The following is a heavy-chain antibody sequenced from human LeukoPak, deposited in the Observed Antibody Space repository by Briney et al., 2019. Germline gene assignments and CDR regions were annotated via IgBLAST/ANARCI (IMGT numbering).Heavy chain of an antibody. J-gene: IGHJ4*02. CDR2: IYYSGSI. CDR3: ARGDYDILTGTDPVFDY. CDR1: GGSISSYY. D-gene: IGHD3-9*01. V-gene: IGHV4-59*01. Sequence: KPSETLSLTCTVSGGSISSYYWSWIRQPPGKGLEWIGYIYYSGSINYNPSLKSRVTISVDASKNQFSLKLSSVTAADTAVYYCARGDYDILTGTDPVFDYWGQGTLVTVSS.